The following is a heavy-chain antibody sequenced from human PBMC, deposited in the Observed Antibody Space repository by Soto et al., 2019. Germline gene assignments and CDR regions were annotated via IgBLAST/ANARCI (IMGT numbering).Heavy chain of an antibody. CDR3: TTHDYYDSSGSSWPYYYYGMDV. CDR2: IKPDGSEK. V-gene: IGHV3-7*03. D-gene: IGHD3-22*01. CDR1: GFNFSSYW. Sequence: GGSLRLSCAASGFNFSSYWMNWVLHAPERELEWVAKIKPDGSEKYYVDSVKGRFTISRDDSKNTLYLQMNSLKTEDTAVYYCTTHDYYDSSGSSWPYYYYGMDVWGQGTTVTVSS. J-gene: IGHJ6*02.